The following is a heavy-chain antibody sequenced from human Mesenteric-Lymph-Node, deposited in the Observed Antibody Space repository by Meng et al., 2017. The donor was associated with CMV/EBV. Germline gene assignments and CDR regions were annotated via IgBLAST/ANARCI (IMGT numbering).Heavy chain of an antibody. CDR1: GYTLTSYD. CDR3: ARPSWGNYYNYFDY. Sequence: ASVKVSCKASGYTLTSYDINWVRQATGQGLEWMGWMNPNSGNTGYAQKFQGRVAMTRNTSISTAYMELSSLRSEDTAVYYCARPSWGNYYNYFDYWGQGTLVTVSS. J-gene: IGHJ4*02. V-gene: IGHV1-8*01. CDR2: MNPNSGNT. D-gene: IGHD3-16*01.